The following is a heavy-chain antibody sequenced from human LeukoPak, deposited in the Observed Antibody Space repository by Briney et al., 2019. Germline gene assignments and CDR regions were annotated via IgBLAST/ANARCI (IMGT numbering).Heavy chain of an antibody. Sequence: SETLSLTCTVSGGSISSYYWSWIRQPPGKGLEWIGYIYYSGSTNYNPSLKSRVTISVDTSKNQFSLKLSSVTAADTAVYYCAREVTAAGTFLDYWGQGTLVTVSS. CDR2: IYYSGST. J-gene: IGHJ4*02. D-gene: IGHD6-13*01. CDR1: GGSISSYY. V-gene: IGHV4-59*01. CDR3: AREVTAAGTFLDY.